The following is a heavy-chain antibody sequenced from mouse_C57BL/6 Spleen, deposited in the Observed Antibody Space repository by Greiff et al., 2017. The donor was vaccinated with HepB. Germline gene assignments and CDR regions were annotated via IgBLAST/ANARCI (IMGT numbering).Heavy chain of an antibody. CDR2: INPYNGGT. CDR1: GYTFTDYY. Sequence: EVQLQQSGPVLVKPGASVKMSCKASGYTFTDYYMNWVKQSHGKSLEWIGVINPYNGGTSYNQKFKGKATLTVDKSSSTAYMELNSLTSEDSAVYYCARGYGSSYVDRYFDVWGTGTTVTVSS. V-gene: IGHV1-19*01. CDR3: ARGYGSSYVDRYFDV. J-gene: IGHJ1*03. D-gene: IGHD1-1*01.